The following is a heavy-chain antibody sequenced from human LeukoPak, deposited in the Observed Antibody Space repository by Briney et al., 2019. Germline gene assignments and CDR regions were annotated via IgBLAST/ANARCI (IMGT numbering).Heavy chain of an antibody. CDR2: ISGSGAST. J-gene: IGHJ5*02. CDR3: ATSPTFDP. V-gene: IGHV3-23*01. Sequence: GGSLRLSCAASGFTFSSYAMSWVRHTPGKGLEWVSTISGSGASTYYADSVKGRFTVSRDNSKNTLYLQMNNLRADDTAVYYCATSPTFDPWGQGTLVTVSS. CDR1: GFTFSSYA.